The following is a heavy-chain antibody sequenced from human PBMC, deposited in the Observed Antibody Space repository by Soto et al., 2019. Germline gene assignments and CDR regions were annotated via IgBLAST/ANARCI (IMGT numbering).Heavy chain of an antibody. CDR2: INHSGRT. V-gene: IGHV4-34*01. Sequence: SETLSLTCAVYGESFSGSYWTWIRQPPGKGLEWIGEINHSGRTNYNPSLKSRVTMSVDTSKNQFSLNLTSVTAADAAIYYCARGRLLVAARPRGYFFDYWGQGALVTVSS. CDR1: GESFSGSY. CDR3: ARGRLLVAARPRGYFFDY. D-gene: IGHD6-6*01. J-gene: IGHJ4*02.